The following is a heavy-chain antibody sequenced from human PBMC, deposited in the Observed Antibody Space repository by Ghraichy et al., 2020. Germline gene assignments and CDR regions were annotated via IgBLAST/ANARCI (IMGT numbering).Heavy chain of an antibody. Sequence: SETLSLTCTVSGGFISTYYWSWVRQPPGKGLEWIGFISTSGSTSYNPSLKSRVSISLDMSKDQFSLNLRSVTAADTAVYYCARSPVSSGIDYGWFDPWGQGTLVTVSS. V-gene: IGHV4-4*09. J-gene: IGHJ5*02. CDR2: ISTSGST. CDR3: ARSPVSSGIDYGWFDP. CDR1: GGFISTYY. D-gene: IGHD1-26*01.